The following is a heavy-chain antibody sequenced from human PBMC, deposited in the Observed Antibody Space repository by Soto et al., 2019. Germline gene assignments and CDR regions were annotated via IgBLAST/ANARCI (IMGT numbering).Heavy chain of an antibody. CDR3: ARDLKDIVVVVAATMNDAFDI. CDR1: GFTFSSYS. J-gene: IGHJ3*02. V-gene: IGHV3-21*01. CDR2: ISSSSSYI. D-gene: IGHD2-15*01. Sequence: GGSLRLSCAASGFTFSSYSMNWVRQAPGKGLEWVSSISSSSSYIYYADSVKGRFTISRDNAKNSLYLQMNSLRAEDTAVYYCARDLKDIVVVVAATMNDAFDIWGQGTMVTVSS.